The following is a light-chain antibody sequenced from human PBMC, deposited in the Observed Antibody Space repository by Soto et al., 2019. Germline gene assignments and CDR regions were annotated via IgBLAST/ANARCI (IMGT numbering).Light chain of an antibody. CDR2: PAS. J-gene: IGKJ1*01. CDR1: ESISIW. CDR3: QQYYSFPQT. Sequence: DIQMTQSPSTLSASVGDTVTITWRASESISIWLAWYQQKPGKAPNLLIYPASTLQSGVPSRFRGSGSGTDFTLTISCLQSEDFETYYCQQYYSFPQTFGQGTKVDIK. V-gene: IGKV1-5*01.